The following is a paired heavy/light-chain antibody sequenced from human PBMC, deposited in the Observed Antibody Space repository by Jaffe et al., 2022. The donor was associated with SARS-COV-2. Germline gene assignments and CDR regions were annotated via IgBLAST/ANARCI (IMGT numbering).Heavy chain of an antibody. V-gene: IGHV3-30*18. D-gene: IGHD6-19*01. CDR2: ISHDGSNE. Sequence: QVQLVESGGGVVQPGRSLRLSCAASGFTFSNYGMHWVRQAPGKGLDWVAVISHDGSNEYYADSVKGRFTISRDNSKNTVYLQMNSLRPEDMAVYYCAKAGGRYQTPFDPWGQGTLVTVSS. CDR3: AKAGGRYQTPFDP. CDR1: GFTFSNYG. J-gene: IGHJ5*02.
Light chain of an antibody. CDR2: EVN. J-gene: IGLJ3*02. CDR3: SSYAGNNKWV. V-gene: IGLV2-8*01. CDR1: SSDVGGYIY. Sequence: QSALTQPPSASGSPGQSVTISCTGTSSDVGGYIYVSWYQHHPGKAPQLMIYEVNKRPSGVPDRFSGSKSGNTASLTVSGLQAEDEADYYCSSYAGNNKWVFGGGTKLTVL.